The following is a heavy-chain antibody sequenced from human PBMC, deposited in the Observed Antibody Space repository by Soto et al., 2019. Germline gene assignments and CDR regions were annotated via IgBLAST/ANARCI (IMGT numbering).Heavy chain of an antibody. CDR2: IKSVADGGTT. V-gene: IGHV3-15*07. J-gene: IGHJ4*02. CDR1: GFSFKDAW. Sequence: EVKLVESGGGLVKPGGSLRLSCAASGFSFKDAWMNWVRQAPGKGLEWVGRIKSVADGGTTEYAAPVNGRFSISRDDSTFTIFLQMNSLPTEDTAVYYCTRRPTAADIRVGPLDFGGRGTLVTVSA. D-gene: IGHD6-25*01. CDR3: TRRPTAADIRVGPLDF.